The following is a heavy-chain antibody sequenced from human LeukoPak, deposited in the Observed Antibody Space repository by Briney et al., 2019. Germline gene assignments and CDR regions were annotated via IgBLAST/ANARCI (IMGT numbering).Heavy chain of an antibody. D-gene: IGHD1-26*01. CDR3: ARGRRLTRGPTTPEYYFDY. Sequence: ASVKVSCKASGGTFSSYAISWVRQAPGQGLEWMGWINPNSGGTNYAQKFQGRVTMTRDTSISTAYMELSRLRSDDTAVYYCARGRRLTRGPTTPEYYFDYWGQGTLVTVSS. CDR1: GGTFSSYA. J-gene: IGHJ4*02. CDR2: INPNSGGT. V-gene: IGHV1-2*02.